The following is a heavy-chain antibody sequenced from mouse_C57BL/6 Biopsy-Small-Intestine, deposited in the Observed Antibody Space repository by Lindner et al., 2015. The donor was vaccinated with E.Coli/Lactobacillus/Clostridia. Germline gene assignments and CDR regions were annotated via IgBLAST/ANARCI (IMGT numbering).Heavy chain of an antibody. V-gene: IGHV1-63*01. Sequence: VQLQESGAELVRPGTSVKMSCKASGYTFTHYWIGWAKQRPGHGLEWVGDIFPGGIYTNYNDKFKGKATLTADMSSGTVFMQFSSLTSEDSAIYYCARAHYGGAFDNWGQGTTLTVSS. D-gene: IGHD1-1*02. CDR2: IFPGGIYT. CDR3: ARAHYGGAFDN. J-gene: IGHJ2*01. CDR1: GYTFTHYW.